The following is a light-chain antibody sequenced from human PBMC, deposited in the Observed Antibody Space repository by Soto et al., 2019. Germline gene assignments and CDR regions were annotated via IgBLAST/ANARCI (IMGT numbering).Light chain of an antibody. V-gene: IGKV3-20*01. Sequence: EIVLTQSPGSLSLSPGERATLSCRASQSVDSTFFAWYQKKPGQAPRLLIYGASKRATGVPDRFSGSGSGTDFTLTISRLEPGDFAVYYGQQYMSSGTFGQGTKVEI. CDR1: QSVDSTF. CDR2: GAS. CDR3: QQYMSSGT. J-gene: IGKJ1*01.